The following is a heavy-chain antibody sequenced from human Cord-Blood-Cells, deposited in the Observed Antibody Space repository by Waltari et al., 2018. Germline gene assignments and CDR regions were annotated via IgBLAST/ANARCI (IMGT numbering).Heavy chain of an antibody. CDR1: GGTFSSSA. CDR2: IIPSFGTA. CDR3: AREWPSYCGGDCYSPGFDP. D-gene: IGHD2-21*01. V-gene: IGHV1-69*01. J-gene: IGHJ5*02. Sequence: QVQLVQSGAVGMKPRSSVKFSCQASGGTFSSSAISWVWQGPGPGLEWMGWIIPSFGTANYAQKCQGRGTITADESTSTAYMELSSLRSEYTAVYYCAREWPSYCGGDCYSPGFDPWGQGTLVTVSS.